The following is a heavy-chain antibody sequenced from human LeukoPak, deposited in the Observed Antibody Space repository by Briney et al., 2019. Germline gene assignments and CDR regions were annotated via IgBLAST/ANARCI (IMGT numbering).Heavy chain of an antibody. Sequence: ASVKVSCKASGGTFISYAISWVRQAPGQGVEWMGRIIPIFGTANYAQKFQGRVTITTDESTSTAYMELSSLRSEDTAVYYCARGRAVAGPGDYWGQGTLVTVSS. CDR3: ARGRAVAGPGDY. CDR2: IIPIFGTA. J-gene: IGHJ4*02. D-gene: IGHD6-19*01. CDR1: GGTFISYA. V-gene: IGHV1-69*05.